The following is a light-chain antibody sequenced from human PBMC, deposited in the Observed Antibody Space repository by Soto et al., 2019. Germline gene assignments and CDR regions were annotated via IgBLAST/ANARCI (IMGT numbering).Light chain of an antibody. CDR2: WAS. CDR3: QQYYSTPRT. CDR1: QSVLYSSNPNNY. V-gene: IGKV4-1*01. J-gene: IGKJ1*01. Sequence: DIVMTQSPDSLAVSLGERATINCKSSQSVLYSSNPNNYLAWYQQKPGQPPKLLIYWASTRQSGVPDRFSGSGSGTDFTLTITSLQAEDVAIYYCQQYYSTPRTFGQGTKVEIK.